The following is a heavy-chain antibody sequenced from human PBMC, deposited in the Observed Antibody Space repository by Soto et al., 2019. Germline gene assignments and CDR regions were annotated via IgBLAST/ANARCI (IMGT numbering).Heavy chain of an antibody. CDR1: GYTFTGYY. Sequence: ASVKVSCKASGYTFTGYYMHWVRQAPGQGLEWMGWVSANNGNTNYEQKLQGRVTLTTDTSTSTAYMELRSLRSDDTAVYFCARGGQWDFLSDYWGQGTLVTVSS. CDR2: VSANNGNT. CDR3: ARGGQWDFLSDY. J-gene: IGHJ4*02. D-gene: IGHD1-26*01. V-gene: IGHV1-18*04.